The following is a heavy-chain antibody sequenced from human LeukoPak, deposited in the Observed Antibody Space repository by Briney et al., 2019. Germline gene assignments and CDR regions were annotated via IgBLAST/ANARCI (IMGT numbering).Heavy chain of an antibody. CDR2: INPTGGST. D-gene: IGHD6-19*01. J-gene: IGHJ4*02. V-gene: IGHV1-46*01. CDR3: ARGPPLYSSGWELDY. Sequence: ASVKVSCKASGYTFTSHHMYWVRQAPGQGLEWMGLINPTGGSTNYAQRFQGRVTMTRDTSTSTVFVELNSLRSDDTAVYYCARGPPLYSSGWELDYWGQGALATVSS. CDR1: GYTFTSHH.